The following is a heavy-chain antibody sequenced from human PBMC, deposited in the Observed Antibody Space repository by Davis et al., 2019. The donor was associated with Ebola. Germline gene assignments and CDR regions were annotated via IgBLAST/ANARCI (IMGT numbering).Heavy chain of an antibody. D-gene: IGHD5-24*01. V-gene: IGHV4-34*01. CDR2: INHSGST. Sequence: SQTLSLTCAVYGGSFSGYYWSWIRQPPGKGLEWIGEINHSGSTNYNPSLKSRVTISVDTSKNQFSLKLSSVTAADTAVYYCARGRWIRDGYNLAFDYWGQGTLVTVSS. CDR3: ARGRWIRDGYNLAFDY. J-gene: IGHJ4*02. CDR1: GGSFSGYY.